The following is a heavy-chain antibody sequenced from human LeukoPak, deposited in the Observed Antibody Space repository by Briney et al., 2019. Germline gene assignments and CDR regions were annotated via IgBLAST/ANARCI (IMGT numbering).Heavy chain of an antibody. J-gene: IGHJ5*02. CDR3: ARGRDRSKAGDR. V-gene: IGHV4-34*01. D-gene: IGHD5-24*01. CDR2: VHPSGTF. CDR1: GGSCDDYY. Sequence: SETLSLTCTVYGGSCDDYYCTWIRQLPGKGLEWIGEVHPSGTFYYNSPLRSRATISIDTSKTQFSLRLTSVTAADTAFYYCARGRDRSKAGDRWGQGTLVTVSS.